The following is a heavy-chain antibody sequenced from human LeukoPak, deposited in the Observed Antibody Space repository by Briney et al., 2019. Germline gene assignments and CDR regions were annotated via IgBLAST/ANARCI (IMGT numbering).Heavy chain of an antibody. CDR1: GFPFSTYD. D-gene: IGHD2-2*01. J-gene: IGHJ6*03. CDR2: IRVTDGSA. CDR3: AKGSCSSHICYYFYYMDV. V-gene: IGHV3-23*01. Sequence: PGGSLRLSCAASGFPFSTYDMTWVRQTPGKALEWVSAIRVTDGSAYYADSVKGRLTISRDNSKNTLYLQMNSLRAEDTAKYYCAKGSCSSHICYYFYYMDVWGKGTTVTVSS.